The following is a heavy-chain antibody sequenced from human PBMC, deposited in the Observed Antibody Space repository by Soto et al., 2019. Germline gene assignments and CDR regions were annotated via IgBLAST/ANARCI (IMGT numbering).Heavy chain of an antibody. CDR2: IGSSSSYT. CDR3: ARRRPTGYYDY. Sequence: QVQLVESGGDLVKPGGSLRLSCAASGFPFSDYYMSWIRQGPGKGLEWVSSIGSSSSYTNYADSVKGRFTISRDNAKNSLYLHMNSMRAEDTAVYYCARRRPTGYYDYWGQGTLVTVSA. J-gene: IGHJ4*02. CDR1: GFPFSDYY. D-gene: IGHD3-9*01. V-gene: IGHV3-11*05.